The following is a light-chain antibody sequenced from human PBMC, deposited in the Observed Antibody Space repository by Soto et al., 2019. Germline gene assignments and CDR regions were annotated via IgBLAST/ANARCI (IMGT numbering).Light chain of an antibody. Sequence: DHHMTQSPSSLSASLLDIVTITCXASQDISNYLNWYQQKPGKAPKLLIYDASNLETGVPSRFSGSGSGTDFTFTISSLQPEDIATYYCQQYDNLPITFGQGTRLEIK. J-gene: IGKJ5*01. V-gene: IGKV1-33*01. CDR3: QQYDNLPIT. CDR1: QDISNY. CDR2: DAS.